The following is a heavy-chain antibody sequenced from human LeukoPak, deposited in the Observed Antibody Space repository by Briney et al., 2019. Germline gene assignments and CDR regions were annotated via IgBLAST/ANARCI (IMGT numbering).Heavy chain of an antibody. V-gene: IGHV1-69*04. D-gene: IGHD3-9*01. CDR2: IIPILGIA. CDR1: GGTFSSYA. Sequence: GASVKVSCKASGGTFSSYAISWVRQAPGQGLEWMGRIIPILGIANYAQKFQGRVTITADKSTSTAYMELSSLRSEDTAVYYCARDTNYDILTGYSPDAFDIWGQGTMVTVSS. J-gene: IGHJ3*02. CDR3: ARDTNYDILTGYSPDAFDI.